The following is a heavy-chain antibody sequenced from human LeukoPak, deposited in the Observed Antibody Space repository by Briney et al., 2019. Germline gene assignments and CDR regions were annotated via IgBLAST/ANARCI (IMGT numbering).Heavy chain of an antibody. J-gene: IGHJ5*02. CDR3: ARAPYDFLTGFSLNWFDP. Sequence: GASVKVSCKASGYTFTTYAIHWVRQAPGQRLEWMGWINSDNGNTKYSQKFQGRVTITRDTSAYTAYMELRSLSSADAAIYFCARAPYDFLTGFSLNWFDPWGQGTLVTVSS. CDR1: GYTFTTYA. CDR2: INSDNGNT. D-gene: IGHD3-9*01. V-gene: IGHV1-3*04.